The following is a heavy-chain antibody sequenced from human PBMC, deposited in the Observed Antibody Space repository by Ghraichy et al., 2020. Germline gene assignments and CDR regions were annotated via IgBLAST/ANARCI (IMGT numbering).Heavy chain of an antibody. CDR1: GFTFSSYA. Sequence: GESLNISCAASGFTFSSYAMSWVRQAPGKGLEWVSAISGSGGSTYYADSVKGRFTISRDNSKNTLYLQMNSLRAEDTAVYYCAKDPHYYDSSGYYPYYWGQGTLVTVSS. CDR2: ISGSGGST. V-gene: IGHV3-23*01. D-gene: IGHD3-22*01. J-gene: IGHJ4*02. CDR3: AKDPHYYDSSGYYPYY.